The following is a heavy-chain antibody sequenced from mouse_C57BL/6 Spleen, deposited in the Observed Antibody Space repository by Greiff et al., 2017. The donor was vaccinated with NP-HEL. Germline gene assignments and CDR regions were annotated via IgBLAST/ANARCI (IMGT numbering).Heavy chain of an antibody. CDR2: IDPETGGT. J-gene: IGHJ4*01. CDR1: GYTFTDYE. D-gene: IGHD1-1*01. V-gene: IGHV1-15*01. CDR3: ARCYGSSYYAMDY. Sequence: QVQLQQSGAELVRPGASVTLSCKASGYTFTDYEMHWVKQTPVHGLEWIGAIDPETGGTAYNQKFKGKAILTADKSSSTAYMELRSLTSEDSAVYYCARCYGSSYYAMDYWGQGTSVTVSS.